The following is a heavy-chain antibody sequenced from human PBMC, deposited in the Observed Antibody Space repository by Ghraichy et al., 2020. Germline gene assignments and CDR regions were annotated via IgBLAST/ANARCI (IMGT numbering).Heavy chain of an antibody. CDR2: ISSSSSYI. CDR3: ARASVPYYYYYGMDV. D-gene: IGHD3-10*01. Sequence: GGSLRLSCAASGFTFSSYSMNWVRQAPGKGLEWVSSISSSSSYIYYADSVKGRFTISRDNAKNSLYLQRNSLRAEDTAVYYCARASVPYYYYYGMDVWGQGTTVTVSS. J-gene: IGHJ6*02. CDR1: GFTFSSYS. V-gene: IGHV3-21*01.